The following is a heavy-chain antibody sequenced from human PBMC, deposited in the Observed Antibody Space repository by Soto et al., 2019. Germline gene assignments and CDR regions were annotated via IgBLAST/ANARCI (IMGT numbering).Heavy chain of an antibody. CDR1: GFTFSSYG. Sequence: PGGSLRLSCAASGFTFSSYGMHWVRQAPGKGLEWVAVIWYDGSNKYYADSVKGRFTISRDNSKNTLYLQMNSLRAEDTAVYYCARTYYYDSSGSDDAFDIWGQGTMVTVSS. D-gene: IGHD3-22*01. J-gene: IGHJ3*02. CDR3: ARTYYYDSSGSDDAFDI. CDR2: IWYDGSNK. V-gene: IGHV3-33*01.